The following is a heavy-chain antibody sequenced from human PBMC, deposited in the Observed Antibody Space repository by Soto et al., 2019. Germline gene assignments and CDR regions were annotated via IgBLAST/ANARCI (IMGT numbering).Heavy chain of an antibody. J-gene: IGHJ5*02. CDR1: GGSFSGHY. CDR2: INNSGST. CDR3: ARGLGSYHFWTS. D-gene: IGHD3-3*02. V-gene: IGHV4-34*01. Sequence: QVQLRQWGAGLLKPSETLSLTCAVFGGSFSGHYWSWIRQPPGKGLEWIGEINNSGSTNYNPSLKSRVTISVDTSKNQFSLKLSSVTAADTAVYFCARGLGSYHFWTSWGQGTLVTVSS.